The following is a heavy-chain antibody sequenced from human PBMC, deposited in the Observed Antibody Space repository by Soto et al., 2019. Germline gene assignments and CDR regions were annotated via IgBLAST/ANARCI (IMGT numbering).Heavy chain of an antibody. CDR1: GYTFTGYY. V-gene: IGHV1-2*02. J-gene: IGHJ3*02. D-gene: IGHD3-22*01. CDR3: ARATYYYDSSGYYPTLPNAFDI. CDR2: INPNSGGT. Sequence: ASVKVSCKASGYTFTGYYMHWVRQAPGQGLEWMGWINPNSGGTNYAQKFQGRVTMTRDTSISTAYMELSRLRSDDTAVYYCARATYYYDSSGYYPTLPNAFDIWGLGTMVTVSS.